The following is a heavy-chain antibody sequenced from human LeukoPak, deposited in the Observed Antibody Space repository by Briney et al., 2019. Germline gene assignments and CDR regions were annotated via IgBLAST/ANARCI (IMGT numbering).Heavy chain of an antibody. D-gene: IGHD6-6*01. V-gene: IGHV1-69*05. Sequence: ASVKVSCKASGGTFSSYTISWVRQAPGLGLEWMGGISPIFGTANYAQKFQGRVTITTDESTSTAYMELSSLRSEDTAVYYCARGGGEVAARPRSYYNYYMDVWGKGTTVTVSS. CDR3: ARGGGEVAARPRSYYNYYMDV. CDR2: ISPIFGTA. CDR1: GGTFSSYT. J-gene: IGHJ6*03.